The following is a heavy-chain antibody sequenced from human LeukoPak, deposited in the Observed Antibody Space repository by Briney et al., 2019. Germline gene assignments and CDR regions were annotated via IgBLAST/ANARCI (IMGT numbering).Heavy chain of an antibody. Sequence: PGGSLRLSCAASGFTFSSYAMSWVRQAPGKGLEWVSGISGSGASTYYADSVKGRFTISIDKSKNTLYLQMNSLRAEDTAVYYCAKGGTTARYNWFDPWGQGTLVTVS. V-gene: IGHV3-23*01. J-gene: IGHJ5*02. D-gene: IGHD1-1*01. CDR3: AKGGTTARYNWFDP. CDR2: ISGSGAST. CDR1: GFTFSSYA.